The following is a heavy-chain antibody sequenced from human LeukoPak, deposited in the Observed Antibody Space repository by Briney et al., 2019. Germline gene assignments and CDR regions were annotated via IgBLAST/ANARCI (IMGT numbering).Heavy chain of an antibody. Sequence: GGSLRLSCAASGFTFSSYAMSWVRQAPGKGLEWVSAISGSGGSTYYADSVKGRFTISRDNSKNTLYLQMNSLRAEDTAVYYCAKDRANLRFLEWLLDYWGQGTLVTVSS. CDR2: ISGSGGST. CDR3: AKDRANLRFLEWLLDY. CDR1: GFTFSSYA. J-gene: IGHJ4*02. D-gene: IGHD3-3*01. V-gene: IGHV3-23*01.